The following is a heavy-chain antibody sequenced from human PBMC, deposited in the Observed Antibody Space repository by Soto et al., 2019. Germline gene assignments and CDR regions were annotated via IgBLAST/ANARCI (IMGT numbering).Heavy chain of an antibody. CDR1: GGSFSGYY. V-gene: IGHV4-34*01. Sequence: LPETLSLTCAVYGGSFSGYYWSWIRQPPGKGLEWIGEINHSGSTNYNPSLKSRVTISVDTSKNQFSLKLSSVTAADTAVYYCASYAGTTREGFDYWGQGTLVTVSS. J-gene: IGHJ4*02. CDR3: ASYAGTTREGFDY. D-gene: IGHD1-7*01. CDR2: INHSGST.